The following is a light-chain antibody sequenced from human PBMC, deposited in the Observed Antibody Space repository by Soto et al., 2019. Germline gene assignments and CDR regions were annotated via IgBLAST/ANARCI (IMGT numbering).Light chain of an antibody. CDR3: SSYVTSGTLV. V-gene: IGLV2-14*01. J-gene: IGLJ3*02. CDR2: EVS. CDR1: SSDIGGSDY. Sequence: QSVLTQAASVSGSPGQSITISCTGTSSDIGGSDYVSWYQKHPGKAPKVIIYEVSDRPSGVSDRFSGPKSGNTASLTISGLQAEDEADYYCSSYVTSGTLVFGGGTKLTVL.